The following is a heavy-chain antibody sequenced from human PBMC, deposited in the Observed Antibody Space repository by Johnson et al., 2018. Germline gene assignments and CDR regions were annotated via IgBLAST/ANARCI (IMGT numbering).Heavy chain of an antibody. CDR1: GFTFSNAW. V-gene: IGHV3-15*05. Sequence: VQLVETGGGLVKPGGSLRVSCAASGFTFSNAWMSWVRQAPGKGLEWVGRIKTKTDGGTTDYDAAVKVRFTISRDDSNNTVYVQRNSLKTEDPAVYFGTTDLAMIGGDIGGQGTMVTVSS. CDR2: IKTKTDGGTT. J-gene: IGHJ3*02. D-gene: IGHD3-22*01. CDR3: TTDLAMIGGDI.